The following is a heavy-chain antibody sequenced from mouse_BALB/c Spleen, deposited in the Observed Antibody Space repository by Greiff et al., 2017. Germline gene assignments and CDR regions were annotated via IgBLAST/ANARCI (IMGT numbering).Heavy chain of an antibody. V-gene: IGHV5-12-1*01. J-gene: IGHJ4*01. CDR3: ARGGYDNYYAMDY. Sequence: EVMLVESGGGLVKPGGSLKLSCAASGFAFSSYDMSWVRQTPEKRLEWVAYISSGGGSTYYPDTVKGRFTISRDNAKNTLYLQMSSLKSEDTAMYYCARGGYDNYYAMDYWGQGTSVTVSS. D-gene: IGHD2-2*01. CDR2: ISSGGGST. CDR1: GFAFSSYD.